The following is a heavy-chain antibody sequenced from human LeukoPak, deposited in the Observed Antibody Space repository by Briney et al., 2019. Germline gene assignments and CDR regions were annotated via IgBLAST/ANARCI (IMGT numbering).Heavy chain of an antibody. D-gene: IGHD3-3*02. Sequence: SETLSLTCTVSGASIRSDSNYWAWVRQPPGKGLQWIGSIYHTGSTFYNPSLMSRVSISIDSSKNQFSLKLSSVTVADTALYYCARDISISWFYSWGQGTLVSVSS. CDR2: IYHTGST. J-gene: IGHJ5*01. CDR1: GASIRSDSNY. V-gene: IGHV4-39*07. CDR3: ARDISISWFYS.